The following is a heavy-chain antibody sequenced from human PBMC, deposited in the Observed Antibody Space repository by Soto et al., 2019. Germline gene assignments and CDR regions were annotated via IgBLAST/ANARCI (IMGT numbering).Heavy chain of an antibody. CDR2: ISGSGGST. J-gene: IGHJ4*02. Sequence: EVQLLESGGGLVQPGGSVRLSCAASGFTFSSYAMSWVRQAPGKGLEWVSAISGSGGSTYYADSVKGRFTISRDNSKNTLYLQMNSLRAEDTAVSYCAKYFIAADNYFDYWGQGTLVTVSS. CDR3: AKYFIAADNYFDY. CDR1: GFTFSSYA. V-gene: IGHV3-23*01. D-gene: IGHD6-13*01.